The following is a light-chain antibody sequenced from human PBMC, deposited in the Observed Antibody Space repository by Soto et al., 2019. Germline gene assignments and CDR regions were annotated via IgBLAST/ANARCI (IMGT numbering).Light chain of an antibody. Sequence: DIRMTQSPSTLSASVGDRVTITCRASQSISSWLAWYQQKPGIAPKLLIYDASSLKSGVPSRFSGSGSGTEFTLTISSLQPDDFVTYYCQQYNSFSPYTFGQGTKLEIK. CDR1: QSISSW. V-gene: IGKV1-5*01. CDR2: DAS. CDR3: QQYNSFSPYT. J-gene: IGKJ2*01.